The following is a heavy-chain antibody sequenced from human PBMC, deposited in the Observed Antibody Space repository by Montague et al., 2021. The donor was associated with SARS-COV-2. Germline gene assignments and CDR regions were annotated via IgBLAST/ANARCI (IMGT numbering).Heavy chain of an antibody. J-gene: IGHJ3*02. Sequence: SETLSLTCTVSGGSISSYYWSWIRQPPGKGLEWIGYIYYSGSTNYNPSLKSRVTISVDTSKNQFSLKLSSATAADTAVYYCARRALGYCSSTSCEAAFDIWGQGTMVTVSS. D-gene: IGHD2-2*01. V-gene: IGHV4-59*08. CDR2: IYYSGST. CDR3: ARRALGYCSSTSCEAAFDI. CDR1: GGSISSYY.